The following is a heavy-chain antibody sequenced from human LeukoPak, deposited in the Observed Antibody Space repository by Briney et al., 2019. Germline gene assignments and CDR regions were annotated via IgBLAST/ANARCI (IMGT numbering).Heavy chain of an antibody. CDR2: ISYDGRNK. J-gene: IGHJ3*02. Sequence: GGSLRLSCAASGFTFSSYAMHWVRQAPGKGLEWVAVISYDGRNKYDADSVKGRFTISRDNAKNSLYLQMNSLRAEDTAVYYCARGRELLHAFDIWGQGTMVTVSS. CDR3: ARGRELLHAFDI. D-gene: IGHD1-26*01. V-gene: IGHV3-30*04. CDR1: GFTFSSYA.